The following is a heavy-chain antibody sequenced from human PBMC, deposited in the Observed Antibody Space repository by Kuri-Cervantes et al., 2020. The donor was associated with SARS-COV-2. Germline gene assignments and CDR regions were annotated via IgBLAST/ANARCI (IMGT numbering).Heavy chain of an antibody. D-gene: IGHD1-1*01. CDR1: GFTFSSYS. V-gene: IGHV3-74*01. CDR2: INPDGSYT. Sequence: GESLKISCAASGFTFSSYSMNWVRQAPGKGLVWVSRINPDGSYTNNADSVKGRFTLSRDNAKNMLFLQMNSLRAEDTAVYYCVRDGDHWNFDYWGQGNLVNVSS. J-gene: IGHJ4*02. CDR3: VRDGDHWNFDY.